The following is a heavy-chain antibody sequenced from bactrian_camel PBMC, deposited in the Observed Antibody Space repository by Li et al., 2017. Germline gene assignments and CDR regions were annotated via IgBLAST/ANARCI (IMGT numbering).Heavy chain of an antibody. CDR2: IASAGKT. Sequence: HVQLVESGGGSVQPGGSLRLSCAASGYTYSSICMGWFRQAPGKEREAVASIASAGKTGYADSVKGRFTISRDNAKNTLYLQMNNLKSEDTALYYYVSGPLGWVSYQYWGQGTQVTVS. CDR1: GYTYSSIC. V-gene: IGHV3S53*01. J-gene: IGHJ4*01. CDR3: VSGPLGWVSYQY. D-gene: IGHD5*01.